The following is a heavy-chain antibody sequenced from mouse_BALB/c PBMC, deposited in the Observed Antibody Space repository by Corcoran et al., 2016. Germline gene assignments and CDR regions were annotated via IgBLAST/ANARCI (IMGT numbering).Heavy chain of an antibody. CDR2: ISYDGSN. V-gene: IGHV3-6*02. Sequence: DVQLQESGPGLVKPSQSLSLTCSVTGYSITSGYYWNWIRQFPGNKLEWMGYISYDGSNNYNPSLKNRISITRDTSKKQFFLKLNSVTTEDTATYYCARAYRYDYFDYWGQGTTLTVSS. CDR3: ARAYRYDYFDY. J-gene: IGHJ2*01. D-gene: IGHD2-14*01. CDR1: GYSITSGYY.